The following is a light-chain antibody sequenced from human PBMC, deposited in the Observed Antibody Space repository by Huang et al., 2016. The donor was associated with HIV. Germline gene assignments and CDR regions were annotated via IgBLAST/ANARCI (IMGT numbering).Light chain of an antibody. Sequence: EIVMTQSPATLSVSPGERATLPCRASQSVSSNLAWDQQKAGQTPRLLIYGASTRATGIPARFSGSGSATEFTLTISGLQSEDSAIYYCQQYKDWPPVTFGGGTKVEIK. J-gene: IGKJ4*01. CDR2: GAS. CDR1: QSVSSN. V-gene: IGKV3-15*01. CDR3: QQYKDWPPVT.